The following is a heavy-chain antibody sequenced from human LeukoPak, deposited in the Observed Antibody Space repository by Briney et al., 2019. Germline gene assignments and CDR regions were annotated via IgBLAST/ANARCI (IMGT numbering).Heavy chain of an antibody. V-gene: IGHV4-59*01. D-gene: IGHD2-15*01. Sequence: SETLSLTCTVSGGSISSYYWSWIRQPPGKGLEWIGYIYYSGSTNYNPSLKSRVTISVDTSKNQFSLKLSSVTAADTAVYYCARDSRYCSGGSCYSPYSPQGYYFDYWGQGTLVTVSS. CDR2: IYYSGST. CDR1: GGSISSYY. CDR3: ARDSRYCSGGSCYSPYSPQGYYFDY. J-gene: IGHJ4*02.